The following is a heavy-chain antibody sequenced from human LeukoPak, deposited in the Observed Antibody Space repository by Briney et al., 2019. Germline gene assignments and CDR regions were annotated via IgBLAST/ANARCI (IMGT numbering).Heavy chain of an antibody. V-gene: IGHV5-51*01. CDR2: IYPGDSDT. J-gene: IGHJ4*02. CDR1: GYSFTSYW. Sequence: GESLKISCKGSGYSFTSYWIGWVRQMPGKGLEGKGIIYPGDSDTRYSPSFQGQVTISADKSISTAYLQWSSLKASDTAMYYCARLPRAYYYGSGSFYYDYWGQGTLVTVSS. D-gene: IGHD3-10*01. CDR3: ARLPRAYYYGSGSFYYDY.